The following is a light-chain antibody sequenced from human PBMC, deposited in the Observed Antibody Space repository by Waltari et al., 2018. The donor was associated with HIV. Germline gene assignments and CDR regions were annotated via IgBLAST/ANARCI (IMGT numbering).Light chain of an antibody. CDR3: CSYAGNYTFV. V-gene: IGLV2-11*01. CDR1: SSDVGGYHY. CDR2: DVS. Sequence: QSALTQPRSVSGSPGQSVTISCTGTSSDVGGYHYVPWYQQHPGKAPKFRIYDVSKRPSGVPDRFSGSKSGNTASLTISGLQAEDEADYYCCSYAGNYTFVFGGGTKLTVL. J-gene: IGLJ2*01.